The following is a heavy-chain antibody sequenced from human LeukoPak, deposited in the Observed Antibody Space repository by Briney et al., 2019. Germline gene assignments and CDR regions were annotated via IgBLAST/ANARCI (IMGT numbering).Heavy chain of an antibody. V-gene: IGHV3-30-3*01. D-gene: IGHD2-21*01. CDR2: ISYDGSNK. Sequence: PGGSLRLSCAASGFTFSSYAMHWVRQAPGKGLEWVAVISYDGSNKYYADSVKGRFTISRDNSKNTLYLQMNSLRAEDTAVYYCASPPVVHSNGGDYWGQGTLVTVSS. CDR3: ASPPVVHSNGGDY. CDR1: GFTFSSYA. J-gene: IGHJ4*02.